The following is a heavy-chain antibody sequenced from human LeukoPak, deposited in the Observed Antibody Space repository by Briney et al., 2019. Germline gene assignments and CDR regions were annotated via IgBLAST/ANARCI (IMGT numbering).Heavy chain of an antibody. J-gene: IGHJ3*02. CDR3: ARRLGLRWDLQAFDI. CDR2: INPNSGGT. CDR1: RYTFTGYY. Sequence: ASVKVSCQASRYTFTGYYMHWVRQAPGQGVAWMGWINPNSGGTNYAQKFQGRVTMTRDASISTAYMELSRLRSDDTAVYYCARRLGLRWDLQAFDIWGQGTMVTVSS. V-gene: IGHV1-2*02. D-gene: IGHD4-23*01.